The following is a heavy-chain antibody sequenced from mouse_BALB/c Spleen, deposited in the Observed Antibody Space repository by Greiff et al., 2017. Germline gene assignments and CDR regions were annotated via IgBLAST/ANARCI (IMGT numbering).Heavy chain of an antibody. J-gene: IGHJ4*01. D-gene: IGHD2-1*01. V-gene: IGHV5-6-3*01. CDR3: ARDYGNSLYYYAMDD. Sequence: EVQVVESGGGLVQPGGSLKLSCAASGFTFSSYGMSWVRQTPDKRLELVATINSNGGSTYYPDSVKGRFTISRDNAKNTLYLQMSSLKSEDTAMYYCARDYGNSLYYYAMDDWGQGTSVTVSS. CDR1: GFTFSSYG. CDR2: INSNGGST.